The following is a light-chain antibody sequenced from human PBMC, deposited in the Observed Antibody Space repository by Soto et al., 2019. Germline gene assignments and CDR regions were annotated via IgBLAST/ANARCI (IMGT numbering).Light chain of an antibody. J-gene: IGKJ3*01. CDR2: DAS. Sequence: AIQLTQSPASLSADVGDRVTITCRASQGINDDVAWFQQRPGRAPRLLIYDASNVQSGVPSRFSGSGSGAYFRLTISSLQPEDSATYYCFQDFNYPRTFGPGTKVDIK. V-gene: IGKV1-6*01. CDR3: FQDFNYPRT. CDR1: QGINDD.